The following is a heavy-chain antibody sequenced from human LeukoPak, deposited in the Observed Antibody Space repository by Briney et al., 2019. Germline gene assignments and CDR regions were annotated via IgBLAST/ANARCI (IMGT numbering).Heavy chain of an antibody. CDR1: GGSISSSSYY. Sequence: SETLSLTCTVSGGSISSSSYYWGWIRQPPGKGLEWIGSIYYSGSTYYNPSLKSRVTISVDTSKNQFSLKLSSVTAADTAVYYCARWSGITMIVPEYYFDYWGQGTLVTVSS. D-gene: IGHD3-22*01. CDR2: IYYSGST. J-gene: IGHJ4*02. CDR3: ARWSGITMIVPEYYFDY. V-gene: IGHV4-39*01.